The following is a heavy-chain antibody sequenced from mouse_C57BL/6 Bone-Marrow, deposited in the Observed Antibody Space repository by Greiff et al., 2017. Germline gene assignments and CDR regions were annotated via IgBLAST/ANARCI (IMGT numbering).Heavy chain of an antibody. J-gene: IGHJ2*01. V-gene: IGHV3-6*01. CDR1: GYSITSGYY. D-gene: IGHD2-4*01. CDR3: ARRSYDSPDY. CDR2: ISYDGSN. Sequence: EVQVVESGPGLVKPSQSLSLTCSVTGYSITSGYYWNWIRQFPGNKLEWMGYISYDGSNNYNPSLKNRISITRDTSKNQFFLKLNSVTTEDTATYYCARRSYDSPDYWGQGTTLTVSS.